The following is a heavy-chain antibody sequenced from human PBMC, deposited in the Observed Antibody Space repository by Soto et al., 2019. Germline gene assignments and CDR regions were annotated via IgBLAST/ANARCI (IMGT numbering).Heavy chain of an antibody. J-gene: IGHJ4*02. V-gene: IGHV3-9*01. D-gene: IGHD3-10*01. CDR2: ISWNSGGI. Sequence: PGGSLRLSCAASGFNFDDYAMHWVRQAPGKGLEWVSGISWNSGGIGYADSVKGRFAISRDNAKNSLYLQMNSLRAEDTALYYCAKDISYYYGSGSHHFDYWGQGTLVTVSS. CDR3: AKDISYYYGSGSHHFDY. CDR1: GFNFDDYA.